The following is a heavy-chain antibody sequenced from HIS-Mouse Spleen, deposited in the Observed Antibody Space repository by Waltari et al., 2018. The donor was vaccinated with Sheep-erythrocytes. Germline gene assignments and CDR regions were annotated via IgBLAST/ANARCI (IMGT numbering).Heavy chain of an antibody. CDR3: ARVASGATFDY. J-gene: IGHJ4*02. V-gene: IGHV3-21*01. D-gene: IGHD1-26*01. CDR2: ISSSSSYI. Sequence: KGLEWVSSISSSSSYIYYADSVKGRFTIPRDNAKNSLYLQMNSLRAEDTAVYYCARVASGATFDYWGQGTLVTVSS.